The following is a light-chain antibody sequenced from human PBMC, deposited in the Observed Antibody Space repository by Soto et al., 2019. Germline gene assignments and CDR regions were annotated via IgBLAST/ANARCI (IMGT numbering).Light chain of an antibody. CDR1: QTISSY. Sequence: DIQMTQSPSSLSASVGDRVTITCRASQTISSYLNWYQQKPGKVPKLLIYAASSLQSGVPSRFSGSGSGTDFTLTSFSLQPEDFSTYYCQQSYSTPLTFGGGTKVEIK. CDR3: QQSYSTPLT. CDR2: AAS. V-gene: IGKV1-39*01. J-gene: IGKJ4*01.